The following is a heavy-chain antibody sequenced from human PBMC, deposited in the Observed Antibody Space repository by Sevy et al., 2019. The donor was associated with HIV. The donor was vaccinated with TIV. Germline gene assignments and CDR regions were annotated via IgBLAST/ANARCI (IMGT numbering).Heavy chain of an antibody. V-gene: IGHV3-23*01. CDR3: AKRRVQSGLSGGGANYGMDV. CDR1: GFPFSNYA. CDR2: LIGGGSRP. Sequence: GGSLRLSCAASGFPFSNYAMSWVRQAPGKGLEWVSPLIGGGSRPYYANSVTGRFIISRDNSRNTLYLQMNSLRAEDTAIYYCAKRRVQSGLSGGGANYGMDVCGRGTTVTVSS. D-gene: IGHD2-8*02. J-gene: IGHJ6*02.